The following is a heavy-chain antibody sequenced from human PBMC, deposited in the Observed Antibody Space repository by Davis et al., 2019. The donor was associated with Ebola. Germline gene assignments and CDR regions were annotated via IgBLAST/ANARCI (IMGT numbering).Heavy chain of an antibody. V-gene: IGHV3-30*07. CDR1: GFTFSSYA. Sequence: PGGSLRLSCAASGFTFSSYAMHWVAVISYDGSNKYYADSVKGRFTISRDISQNTLFLQMNSLRADDTAVYYCARDFRGLLWFGELSHWGQGTLVTVSS. D-gene: IGHD3-10*01. J-gene: IGHJ4*02. CDR2: ISYDGSNK. CDR3: ARDFRGLLWFGELSH.